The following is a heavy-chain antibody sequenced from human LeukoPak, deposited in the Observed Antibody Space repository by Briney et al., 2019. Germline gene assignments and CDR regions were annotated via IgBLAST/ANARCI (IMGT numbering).Heavy chain of an antibody. CDR1: GFTFDDYG. CDR3: ARDWGGRSAVAGTFDY. Sequence: GGSLRLSCAASGFTFDDYGMSWVRQAPGKGLEWVSGINWNGGSTGYADSVKGRFTISRDNAKNSLYLQMNSLRAEDTAVYYCARDWGGRSAVAGTFDYWGQGTLVTVSS. D-gene: IGHD6-19*01. CDR2: INWNGGST. J-gene: IGHJ4*02. V-gene: IGHV3-20*04.